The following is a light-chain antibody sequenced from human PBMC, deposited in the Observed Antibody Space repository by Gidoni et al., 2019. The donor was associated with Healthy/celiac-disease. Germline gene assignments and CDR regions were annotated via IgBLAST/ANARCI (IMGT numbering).Light chain of an antibody. CDR1: QGIRND. V-gene: IGKV1-6*01. CDR2: AAS. CDR3: LQDYNYPLM. Sequence: AIQMTQSPSSLSAYVGDRVNITCRASQGIRNDLGWYQQKPGKATKLLIYAASSLQSGVPSRFSGSGSGTDFTLTISSLQPEDFATYYCLQDYNYPLMFGGGTKVEIK. J-gene: IGKJ4*02.